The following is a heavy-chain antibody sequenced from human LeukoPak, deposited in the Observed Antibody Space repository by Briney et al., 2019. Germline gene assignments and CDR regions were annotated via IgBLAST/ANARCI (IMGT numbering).Heavy chain of an antibody. V-gene: IGHV3-74*01. J-gene: IGHJ4*02. Sequence: PRGSLRLSCAASGFTFSSYWMHWVRQAPGKGLVWVSRITSDGSSTSYADSVKGRFTISRDIAKNTLYLQTNSLRAEDTAVYYCARGAAAGGGWGQGTLVTVSS. CDR3: ARGAAAGGG. D-gene: IGHD6-13*01. CDR1: GFTFSSYW. CDR2: ITSDGSST.